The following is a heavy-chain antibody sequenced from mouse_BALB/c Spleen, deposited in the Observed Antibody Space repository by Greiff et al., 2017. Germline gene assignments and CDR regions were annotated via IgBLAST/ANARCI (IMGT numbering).Heavy chain of an antibody. Sequence: EVMLVESGGGLVQPGGSRKLSCAASGFTFSSFGMHWVRQAPEKGLEWVAYISSGSSTIYYADTVKGRFTISRDNPKNTLFLQMTSLRSEDTAMYYCAGTSRRYDGRGYAMDYWGQGTSVTVSS. CDR3: AGTSRRYDGRGYAMDY. CDR1: GFTFSSFG. V-gene: IGHV5-17*02. CDR2: ISSGSSTI. J-gene: IGHJ4*01. D-gene: IGHD2-14*01.